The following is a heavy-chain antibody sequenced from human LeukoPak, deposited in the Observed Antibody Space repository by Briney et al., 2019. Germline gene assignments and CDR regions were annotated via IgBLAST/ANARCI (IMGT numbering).Heavy chain of an antibody. CDR1: GGSFSGYY. Sequence: SETLSLTCAVYGGSFSGYYWSWIRQPPGKGLEWIGEINHSGSTNYNPSLKSRATISVDTSKNQFSLKLSSVTAADTAVYYCARGQDDFYDYWGQGTLVTVSS. V-gene: IGHV4-34*01. CDR3: ARGQDDFYDY. D-gene: IGHD3-3*01. CDR2: INHSGST. J-gene: IGHJ4*02.